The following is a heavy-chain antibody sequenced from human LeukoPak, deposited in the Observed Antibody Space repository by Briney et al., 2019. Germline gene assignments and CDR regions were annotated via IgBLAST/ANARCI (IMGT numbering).Heavy chain of an antibody. CDR1: GYTLTSYD. V-gene: IGHV1-8*03. J-gene: IGHJ3*02. CDR3: ARAGHLFSPTDPCDI. Sequence: ASVKVSCKASGYTLTSYDSNWVRQATGQGLEWMGRMNPTSGNTGYAQKFQGRVTITRNTSISTAYMELSSLRSEDTAVYYCARAGHLFSPTDPCDIWEQGTMVSVSS. CDR2: MNPTSGNT.